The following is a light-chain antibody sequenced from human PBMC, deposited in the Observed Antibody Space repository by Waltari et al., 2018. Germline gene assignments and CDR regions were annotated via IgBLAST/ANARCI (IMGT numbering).Light chain of an antibody. CDR1: QRVHTH. J-gene: IGKJ4*01. CDR2: GAS. Sequence: EIVMTQSPVTLSVSPGDTATLSCRASQRVHTHVAWYQEKPGRAPRILIDGASARVSGVPARFRGSGSETEFTLTINSLQSDDFAVYYCQQYEDWPRTFGGGTKVEI. CDR3: QQYEDWPRT. V-gene: IGKV3-15*01.